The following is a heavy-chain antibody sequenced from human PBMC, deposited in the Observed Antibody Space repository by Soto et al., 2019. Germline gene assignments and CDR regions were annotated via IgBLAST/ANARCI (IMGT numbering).Heavy chain of an antibody. Sequence: QVQLVESGGGVVQPGRSLRLSCAASGFTFSSYGMHWVRQAPGKGLEWVAVISYDGSNKYYADSVKGRFTISRDNSKNTLYLQMNSLRAEDTAVYYCAKDQGLTGNWLGKYYYYGMDVWGQGTTVTVSS. CDR1: GFTFSSYG. D-gene: IGHD7-27*01. CDR2: ISYDGSNK. CDR3: AKDQGLTGNWLGKYYYYGMDV. V-gene: IGHV3-30*18. J-gene: IGHJ6*02.